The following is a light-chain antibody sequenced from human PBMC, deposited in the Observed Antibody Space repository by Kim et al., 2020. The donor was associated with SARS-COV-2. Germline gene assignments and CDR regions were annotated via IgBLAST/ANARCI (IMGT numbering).Light chain of an antibody. Sequence: APGKTATIICGGDSIGRRNVHWYQQKPGQAPVVVVYDNIDRPSVIPERFSGSNSGNTATLTISRVDAGDEADYFCQVWDSGSEHVVFGGGTQLTVL. CDR2: DNI. V-gene: IGLV3-21*03. CDR3: QVWDSGSEHVV. CDR1: SIGRRN. J-gene: IGLJ2*01.